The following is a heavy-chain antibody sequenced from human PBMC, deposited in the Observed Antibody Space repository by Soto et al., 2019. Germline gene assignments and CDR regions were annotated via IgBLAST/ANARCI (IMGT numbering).Heavy chain of an antibody. CDR2: ISYDGSNK. CDR3: AKDSLSGDVTFDY. J-gene: IGHJ4*02. CDR1: GFTFSSYG. V-gene: IGHV3-30*18. D-gene: IGHD4-17*01. Sequence: GGSLRLSCAASGFTFSSYGMHWVRQAPGKGLEWVAVISYDGSNKYYADSVKGRFTISRDNSKNTLYLQMNSLRAEDTAVYYCAKDSLSGDVTFDYWGQGTLVTVSS.